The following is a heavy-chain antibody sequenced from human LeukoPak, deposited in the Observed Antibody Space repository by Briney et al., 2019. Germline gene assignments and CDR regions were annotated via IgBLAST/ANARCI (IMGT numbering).Heavy chain of an antibody. CDR2: ISSSSSYI. Sequence: GGSLRLSCAASGFAFSSYSMNWVRQAPGKGLEWVSSISSSSSYIYYADSVKGRFTISRDNAKNSLYLQMNSLGAEDTAVYYCARDLYYYYGMDVWGQGTTVTVSS. V-gene: IGHV3-21*01. CDR3: ARDLYYYYGMDV. J-gene: IGHJ6*02. CDR1: GFAFSSYS.